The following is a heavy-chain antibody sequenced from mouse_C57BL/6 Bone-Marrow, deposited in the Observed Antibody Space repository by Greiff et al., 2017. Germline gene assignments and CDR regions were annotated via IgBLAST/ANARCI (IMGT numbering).Heavy chain of an antibody. V-gene: IGHV14-4*01. CDR1: GFNIKDDY. Sequence: VQLQQPGAELVRPGASVKLSCTASGFNIKDDYMHWVKQRPEQGLEWIGWIAPENGDLEYVAKFQGKATITADTSSSTAYLQLSSLTSEDTAVYYCTTAISGYIDAMDYRGQGTSGTGSS. CDR2: IAPENGDL. CDR3: TTAISGYIDAMDY. J-gene: IGHJ4*01. D-gene: IGHD3-2*02.